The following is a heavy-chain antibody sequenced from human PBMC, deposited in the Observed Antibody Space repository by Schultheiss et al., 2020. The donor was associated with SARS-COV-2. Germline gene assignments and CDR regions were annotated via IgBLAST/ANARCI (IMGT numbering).Heavy chain of an antibody. J-gene: IGHJ4*02. CDR1: GGSISSSSYY. CDR3: ATDGGNIDY. V-gene: IGHV4-39*02. D-gene: IGHD4-23*01. CDR2: IYYSGST. Sequence: SETLSLTCTVSGGSISSSSYYWGWIRQPPGKGLEWIGSIYYSGSTYYNPSLKSRVTISVDTSKNQFSLKLSSVTAADTAVYYCATDGGNIDYWGQGTLVTVSS.